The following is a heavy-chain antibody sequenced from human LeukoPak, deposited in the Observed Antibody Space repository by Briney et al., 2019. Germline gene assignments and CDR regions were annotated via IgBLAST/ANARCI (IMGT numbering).Heavy chain of an antibody. CDR3: ARDNGVVHGVYYMDV. D-gene: IGHD3-3*01. CDR2: IKQDGSEK. CDR1: GLTFSNYW. Sequence: PGGSLRLSCAPSGLTFSNYWMTWVRQAPGKGLEWEADIKQDGSEKLYVKSVRGRFTISRDNAKMSLFLQMNSLRAEDTAVYYCARDNGVVHGVYYMDVWGKGTTVTVS. J-gene: IGHJ6*03. V-gene: IGHV3-7*01.